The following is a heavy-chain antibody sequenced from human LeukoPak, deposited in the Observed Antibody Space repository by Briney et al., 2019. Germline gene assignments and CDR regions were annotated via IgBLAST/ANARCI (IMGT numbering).Heavy chain of an antibody. D-gene: IGHD1-1*01. Sequence: GGSLRLSCVASGFDFGTYAMSWVRQAPGKGPEWVSTVSNGGSSTYYADSVKGRFTISRDNSKNTLYLQMNSLRAEDTAVYYCAKDRTGTFDYWGQGTLVTVSS. CDR3: AKDRTGTFDY. J-gene: IGHJ4*02. CDR1: GFDFGTYA. V-gene: IGHV3-23*01. CDR2: VSNGGSST.